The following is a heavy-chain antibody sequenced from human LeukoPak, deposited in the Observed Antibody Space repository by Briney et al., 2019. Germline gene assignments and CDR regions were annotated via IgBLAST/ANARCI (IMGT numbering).Heavy chain of an antibody. J-gene: IGHJ4*02. V-gene: IGHV4-61*02. CDR2: IYTSGST. Sequence: SETLSLTYTVSGGSISSGSYYWSWVRQPAGKGLEWIGRIYTSGSTNYNPSLKSRVTISIDTSKNQFSLRLNSMTAADTAVYYCARQQLGIVVIDYWGQGTLVTVSS. CDR1: GGSISSGSYY. D-gene: IGHD2-2*01. CDR3: ARQQLGIVVIDY.